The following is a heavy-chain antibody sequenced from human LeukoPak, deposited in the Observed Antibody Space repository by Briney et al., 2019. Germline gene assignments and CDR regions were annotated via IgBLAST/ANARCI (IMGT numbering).Heavy chain of an antibody. D-gene: IGHD3-22*01. J-gene: IGHJ4*02. Sequence: SGGSLRLSCTASGFTFSSYWMSWVRQAPGKGLQWVANIKQDGSEKYYVDSVKGRFIISRDNAKNSLSLQMNSLRAEDTAVYYCASIYYYDSSGYSPLGYWGQGTLVTVSS. V-gene: IGHV3-7*01. CDR2: IKQDGSEK. CDR3: ASIYYYDSSGYSPLGY. CDR1: GFTFSSYW.